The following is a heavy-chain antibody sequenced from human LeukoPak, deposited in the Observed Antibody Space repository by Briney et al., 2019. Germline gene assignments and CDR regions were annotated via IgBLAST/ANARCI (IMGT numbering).Heavy chain of an antibody. CDR1: GYTFTGYY. Sequence: ASVKVSCKASGYTFTGYYMHWVRQAPGQGLEWMGWINPNSGGTNYAQKFQGRVTMTRDTSISTAYMELSRLTSDDTAVYYCTRASFWESPINWFAPWGQGTLVTVSS. CDR2: INPNSGGT. CDR3: TRASFWESPINWFAP. D-gene: IGHD3-16*01. V-gene: IGHV1-2*02. J-gene: IGHJ5*02.